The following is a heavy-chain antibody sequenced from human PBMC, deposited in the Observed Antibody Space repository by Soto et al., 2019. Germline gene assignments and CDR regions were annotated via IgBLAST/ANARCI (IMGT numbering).Heavy chain of an antibody. Sequence: QVQLQESGPGLVKPSETLSLTCTVSGGSISSYYWSWIRQPPGKGLEWIGFIFYSGSTSYNPSLKSRVTISIETSEYQFSLKLNSVTAAETAVYYCASMIGDPVLSFDSWGQGTLVAVS. D-gene: IGHD3-10*02. CDR1: GGSISSYY. V-gene: IGHV4-59*01. CDR2: IFYSGST. CDR3: ASMIGDPVLSFDS. J-gene: IGHJ5*01.